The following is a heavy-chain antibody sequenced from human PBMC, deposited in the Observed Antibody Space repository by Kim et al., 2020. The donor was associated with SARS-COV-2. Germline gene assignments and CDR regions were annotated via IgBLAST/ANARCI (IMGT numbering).Heavy chain of an antibody. D-gene: IGHD6-13*01. CDR2: IIPIFGTA. CDR1: GGTFSSYA. CDR3: ARERAYIAAAGGYFDY. Sequence: SVKVSCKASGGTFSSYAISWVRQAPGQGLEWMGGIIPIFGTANYAQKFQGRVTITADESTSTAYMELSSLRSEDTAVYYCARERAYIAAAGGYFDYWGQGTLVTVSS. V-gene: IGHV1-69*13. J-gene: IGHJ4*02.